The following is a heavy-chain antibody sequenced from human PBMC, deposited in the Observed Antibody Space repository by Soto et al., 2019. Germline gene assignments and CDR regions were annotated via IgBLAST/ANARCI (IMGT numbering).Heavy chain of an antibody. CDR1: GGSFSGYS. Sequence: ETLSLTCAVYGGSFSGYSWTWIRQPPGTGLEWIGEINHTGSTNYNPSLKSRVTISVDTSKNQFSLKLTSVTAADTAVYYCARDKITGLFDYWGQGTLVTSPQ. CDR3: ARDKITGLFDY. J-gene: IGHJ4*02. V-gene: IGHV4-34*01. D-gene: IGHD2-8*02. CDR2: INHTGST.